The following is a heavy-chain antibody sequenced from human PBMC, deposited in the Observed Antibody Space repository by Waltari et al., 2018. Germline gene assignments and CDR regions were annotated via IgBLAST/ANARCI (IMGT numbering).Heavy chain of an antibody. CDR3: ARYVVSGSTSIFYFDH. J-gene: IGHJ4*02. CDR2: INYSGTT. Sequence: QLQLQESGPGLVKPSETLSLTCTVSGDSISSSLYYWSWIRQPPGKGLDWIASINYSGTTYYNPSLKSRVTISVDTSKNQCSLKLTSVTAADTAVYYCARYVVSGSTSIFYFDHWGQGTLVTVSS. V-gene: IGHV4-39*01. CDR1: GDSISSSLYY. D-gene: IGHD1-7*01.